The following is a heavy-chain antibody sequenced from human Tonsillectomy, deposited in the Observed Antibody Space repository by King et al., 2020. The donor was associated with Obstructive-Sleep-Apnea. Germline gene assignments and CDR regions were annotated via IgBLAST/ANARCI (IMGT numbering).Heavy chain of an antibody. D-gene: IGHD6-19*01. Sequence: VQLVESGGGLVKPGGSLRLSCAASGFTFSSYSMNWVRQAPGKGLEWVSSISSSSSYIYYADSVKGRFTISRDNAKNSLYLQMNSLRAEDTAVYYCARAIGEQWLVDYYYGMDVWGQGTTVTVSS. V-gene: IGHV3-21*01. CDR3: ARAIGEQWLVDYYYGMDV. CDR2: ISSSSSYI. J-gene: IGHJ6*02. CDR1: GFTFSSYS.